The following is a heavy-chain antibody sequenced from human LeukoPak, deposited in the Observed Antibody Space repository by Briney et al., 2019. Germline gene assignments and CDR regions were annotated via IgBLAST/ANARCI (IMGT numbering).Heavy chain of an antibody. D-gene: IGHD2-15*01. CDR3: ARDPARYCSGGSCYQTYYYYGMDV. CDR1: GFTFSSYA. Sequence: GGSLRLSCAASGFTFSSYAMHWVRQAPGKGLEWVAVISYDGSNKYYAGSVKGRFTISRDNSKNTLYLQMNSLRAGDTAVYYCARDPARYCSGGSCYQTYYYYGMDVWGKGTTVTVSS. V-gene: IGHV3-30*04. J-gene: IGHJ6*04. CDR2: ISYDGSNK.